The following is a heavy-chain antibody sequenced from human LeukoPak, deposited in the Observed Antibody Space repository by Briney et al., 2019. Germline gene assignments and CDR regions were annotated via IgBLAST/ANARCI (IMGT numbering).Heavy chain of an antibody. Sequence: GRSLRLSCAASGFTFSSYGMHWVRQAPGKGLEWVAVISYDGSNKYYADSVKGRFTISRDNSKNTLYLQMNSLRAEDTALYYCAKGGYCSGGSCYFDYWGQGTLVTVSS. CDR1: GFTFSSYG. J-gene: IGHJ4*02. CDR3: AKGGYCSGGSCYFDY. V-gene: IGHV3-30*18. CDR2: ISYDGSNK. D-gene: IGHD2-15*01.